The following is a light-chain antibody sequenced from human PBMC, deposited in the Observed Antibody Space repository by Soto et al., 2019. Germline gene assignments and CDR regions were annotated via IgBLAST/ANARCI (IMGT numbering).Light chain of an antibody. Sequence: DIQMTQSPSTLSASVGDRVTITCRASQSISSWLAWYQQKPGKAPKLLIYKASSLESGVPSRFSGSGSGTEFILTISSLQPDHFATYYCQQYNSYSRTFGQGTKLEIK. CDR1: QSISSW. CDR3: QQYNSYSRT. J-gene: IGKJ2*02. CDR2: KAS. V-gene: IGKV1-5*03.